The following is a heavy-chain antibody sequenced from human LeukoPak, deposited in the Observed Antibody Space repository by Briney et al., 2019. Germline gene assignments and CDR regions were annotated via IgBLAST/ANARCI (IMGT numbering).Heavy chain of an antibody. CDR3: TTGQRAFRAFDI. CDR1: GFTFSNAW. Sequence: PGGSLRLSCAASGFTFSNAWMSWVRQAPGKGLEWVGRIKSKTDGGTTDYAAPVKGRFTISRDDSKNTLYLQMNSLKTEDTAVYYCTTGQRAFRAFDIWGQGTMVTVSS. CDR2: IKSKTDGGTT. V-gene: IGHV3-15*01. D-gene: IGHD2/OR15-2a*01. J-gene: IGHJ3*02.